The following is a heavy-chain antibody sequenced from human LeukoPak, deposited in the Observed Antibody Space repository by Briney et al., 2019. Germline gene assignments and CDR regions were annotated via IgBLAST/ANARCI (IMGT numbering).Heavy chain of an antibody. CDR3: ARDVGNFGY. CDR1: GFTFSNYW. V-gene: IGHV3-74*01. Sequence: GGSLTLSCAASGFTFSNYWMHWVRQAPGKGLVWVSHINGDGISTGYADSVKGRFTVSRDNAKKTLYLQMNSLRAEDTAVYYCARDVGNFGYWGQGTLVTVSS. CDR2: INGDGIST. J-gene: IGHJ4*02.